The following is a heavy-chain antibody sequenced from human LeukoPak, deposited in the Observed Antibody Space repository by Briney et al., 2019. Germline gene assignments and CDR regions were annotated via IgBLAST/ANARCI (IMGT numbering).Heavy chain of an antibody. CDR3: AKGMYSSGWYFDY. J-gene: IGHJ4*02. V-gene: IGHV3-33*06. CDR1: GFTFSSYA. D-gene: IGHD6-19*01. Sequence: GGSLRLSCAASGFTFSSYAMSWVRQAPGKGLEWVAVIWYDGSNKYYADSVKGRFTISRDNSKNTLYLQMNSLRVEDTAVYYCAKGMYSSGWYFDYWGQGTLVTVSS. CDR2: IWYDGSNK.